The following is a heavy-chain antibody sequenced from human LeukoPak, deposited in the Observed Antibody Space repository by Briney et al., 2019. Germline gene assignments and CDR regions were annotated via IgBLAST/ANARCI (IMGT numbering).Heavy chain of an antibody. CDR1: GFTFGSYG. CDR2: ITPNADRT. V-gene: IGHV3-23*01. CDR3: AIMHGYYDGSGYWVQ. J-gene: IGHJ1*01. D-gene: IGHD3-22*01. Sequence: PGGSLRLSCAASGFTFGSYGMSWVRQAPGKGLEWVSFITPNADRTSYADSVEGCFTISRDNPRNTLYMQMNSLRDEDTALYYCAIMHGYYDGSGYWVQWGQGTLVTVSS.